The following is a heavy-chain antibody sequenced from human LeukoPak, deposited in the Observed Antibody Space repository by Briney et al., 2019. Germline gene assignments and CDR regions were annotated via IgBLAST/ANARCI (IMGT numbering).Heavy chain of an antibody. V-gene: IGHV5-51*01. D-gene: IGHD3-16*01. CDR1: GFTFNTYS. Sequence: GESLKISCKGSGFTFNTYSFAWVRQMPGKGLEWMGVIYAGDSSTRYSPSFQGPVTISVDKSISTASLQWNSLKASDSAIYYCARHSCYDSWGQGTLVTVSS. CDR3: ARHSCYDS. J-gene: IGHJ4*02. CDR2: IYAGDSST.